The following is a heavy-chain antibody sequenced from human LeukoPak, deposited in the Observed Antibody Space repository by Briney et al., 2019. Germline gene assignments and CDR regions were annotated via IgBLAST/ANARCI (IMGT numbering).Heavy chain of an antibody. Sequence: SETLSLTCSVSGGSISSGSYYWSWIRQPAGKGLEWIGRIYSSGSTNYNPSLKSRVTISVDTSKNQFSLKLSSVTAADTAVYYCARAGLGIATKFDPWGQGTLVAVSS. CDR3: ARAGLGIATKFDP. CDR2: IYSSGST. J-gene: IGHJ5*02. CDR1: GGSISSGSYY. V-gene: IGHV4-61*02. D-gene: IGHD6-13*01.